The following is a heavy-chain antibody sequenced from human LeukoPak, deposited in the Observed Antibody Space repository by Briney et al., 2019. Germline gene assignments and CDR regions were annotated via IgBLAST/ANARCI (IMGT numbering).Heavy chain of an antibody. CDR2: IIPIFGTA. CDR1: GGTFSSYA. D-gene: IGHD3-3*01. J-gene: IGHJ6*02. CDR3: AREAPSTIFGVVDYYYYGMDV. Sequence: ASVKVSCKASGGTFSSYAISWVRQAPGQALEWMGGIIPIFGTANYAQKFQGRVTITADESTSTAYMELSSLRSEDTAVYYCAREAPSTIFGVVDYYYYGMDVWGQGTTVTVSS. V-gene: IGHV1-69*13.